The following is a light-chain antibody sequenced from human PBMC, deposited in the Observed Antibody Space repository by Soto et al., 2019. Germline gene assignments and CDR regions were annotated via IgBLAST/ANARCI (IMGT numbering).Light chain of an antibody. Sequence: EVVLTQSPGTLSLSPGERATLSCRASQRVVSNYLAWYQQRPGQAPRLLIYGASSRATGIPDRFSGSGSGTDFTLTISRLEPEDFAVYYCQQYGGSPRLTFGGGTKVEIK. J-gene: IGKJ4*01. CDR1: QRVVSNY. V-gene: IGKV3-20*01. CDR2: GAS. CDR3: QQYGGSPRLT.